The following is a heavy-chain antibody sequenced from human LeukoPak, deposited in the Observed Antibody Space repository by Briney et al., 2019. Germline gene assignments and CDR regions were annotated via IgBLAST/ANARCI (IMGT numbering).Heavy chain of an antibody. CDR1: GYTFTSYG. D-gene: IGHD6-19*01. CDR3: AREPPLPGIAVADRLGEVGPLFDY. CDR2: INPNSGGT. J-gene: IGHJ4*02. Sequence: GASVKVSCKTSGYTFTSYGVSWVRQAPGQGLEWMGWINPNSGGTNYAQKFQGRVTMTRDTSISTAYMELSRLRSDDTAVYYCAREPPLPGIAVADRLGEVGPLFDYWGQGTLVTVSS. V-gene: IGHV1-2*02.